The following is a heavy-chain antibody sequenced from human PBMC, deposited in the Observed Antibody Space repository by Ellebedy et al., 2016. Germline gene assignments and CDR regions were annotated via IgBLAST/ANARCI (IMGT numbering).Heavy chain of an antibody. CDR2: LYSGGTI. D-gene: IGHD6-19*01. V-gene: IGHV3-66*01. CDR3: AKGNAVPGPEPLDF. J-gene: IGHJ4*02. Sequence: GGSLRLSCAASGFTVSGNYMSWVRQAPGKGLEWVSTLYSGGTILYADSVKGRFTISRDNSKNQLYLQMNSLTVEDTAVYYCAKGNAVPGPEPLDFWGQGTLVTVSS. CDR1: GFTVSGNY.